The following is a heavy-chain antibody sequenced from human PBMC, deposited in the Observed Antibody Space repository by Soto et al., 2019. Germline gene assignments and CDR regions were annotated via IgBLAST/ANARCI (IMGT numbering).Heavy chain of an antibody. V-gene: IGHV1-18*01. CDR3: ARVTGIVLVPAAPNWFDP. D-gene: IGHD2-2*01. CDR1: GYTFTSYG. CDR2: ISAYNGNT. J-gene: IGHJ5*02. Sequence: QVQLVQSGAEVKKPGASVKVSCKASGYTFTSYGISWVRQAPGQGLEWMGWISAYNGNTNYAQKLQGRVTMTTDTXTXTXXMELRSLRSDDTAVYYCARVTGIVLVPAAPNWFDPWGQGTLVTVSS.